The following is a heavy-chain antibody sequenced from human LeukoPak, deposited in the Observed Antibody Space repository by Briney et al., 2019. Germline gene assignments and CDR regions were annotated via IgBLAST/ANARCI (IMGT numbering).Heavy chain of an antibody. CDR3: ARDGLYSYGYSYFDY. V-gene: IGHV4-4*07. CDR2: IHASGSS. J-gene: IGHJ4*02. D-gene: IGHD5-18*01. Sequence: SETLSLTCTVSGVSITSYHWSWIRQPAGRELEWIGRIHASGSSNYNPSLKSRVTMSVDTSKSQFSLKLTSVTAADTAVYYCARDGLYSYGYSYFDYWGQGTLVTVSS. CDR1: GVSITSYH.